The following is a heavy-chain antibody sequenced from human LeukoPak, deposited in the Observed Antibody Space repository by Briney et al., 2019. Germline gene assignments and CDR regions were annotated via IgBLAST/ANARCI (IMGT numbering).Heavy chain of an antibody. D-gene: IGHD3-10*01. CDR2: IYPGDSDT. Sequence: GESLKISCKGSGYSFTSYWIGWVRQMPGKGLEWMGIIYPGDSDTRYSPSFQGQVTISADKSISTAYLQWSSLKASDTAMYYCARHVSAVWFGEPGWFDPWGQGTLVTVSS. J-gene: IGHJ5*02. CDR1: GYSFTSYW. V-gene: IGHV5-51*01. CDR3: ARHVSAVWFGEPGWFDP.